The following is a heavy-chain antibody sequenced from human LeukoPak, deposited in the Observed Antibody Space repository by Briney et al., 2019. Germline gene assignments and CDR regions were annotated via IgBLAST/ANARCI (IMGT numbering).Heavy chain of an antibody. CDR2: ISGSGGST. Sequence: PGGSLRLSCAASGFTFSSYDMSWVRQAPGKGLEWVSAISGSGGSTYYADSVKGRFTISRDNSKNTLYLQLNSLRAEDTAVYYCARDSTYYYDSGSSGPHYFDNWGQGTLVTVSS. V-gene: IGHV3-23*01. CDR3: ARDSTYYYDSGSSGPHYFDN. J-gene: IGHJ4*02. CDR1: GFTFSSYD. D-gene: IGHD3-10*01.